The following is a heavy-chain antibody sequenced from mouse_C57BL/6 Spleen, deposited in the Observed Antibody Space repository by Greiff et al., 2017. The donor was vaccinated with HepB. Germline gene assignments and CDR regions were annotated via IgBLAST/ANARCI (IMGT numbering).Heavy chain of an antibody. Sequence: VQPGASVKISCKASGYSFTDYNMNWVKQSNGKSLEWIGVINPNYGTTSYNQKFKGKATLTVDQSSSTAYMQLNSLTSEDSAVYYCARWRGYYYGSSPHYYAMDYWGQGTSVTVSS. CDR1: GYSFTDYN. J-gene: IGHJ4*01. CDR3: ARWRGYYYGSSPHYYAMDY. CDR2: INPNYGTT. D-gene: IGHD1-1*01. V-gene: IGHV1-39*01.